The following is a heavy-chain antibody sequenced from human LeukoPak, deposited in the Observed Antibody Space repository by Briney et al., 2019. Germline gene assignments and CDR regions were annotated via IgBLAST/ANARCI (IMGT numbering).Heavy chain of an antibody. CDR1: GFTFRIYG. V-gene: IGHV3-30*18. J-gene: IGHJ4*02. Sequence: GGSLRLSCAASGFTFRIYGMHWVRQAPGKGLEWVAATSYDGSEKFYADSVKGRFTISRDNPKNTLYLQMNSLRVEDTAVYHCAKAEYTHGYDYWGQGTLVTVSS. CDR2: TSYDGSEK. D-gene: IGHD5-18*01. CDR3: AKAEYTHGYDY.